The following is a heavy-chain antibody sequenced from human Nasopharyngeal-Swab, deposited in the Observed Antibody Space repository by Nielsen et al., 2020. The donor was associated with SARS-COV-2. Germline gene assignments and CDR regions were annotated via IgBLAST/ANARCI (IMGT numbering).Heavy chain of an antibody. V-gene: IGHV3-23*01. CDR2: ISADGTSSGIST. D-gene: IGHD2-8*01. CDR1: GFNFGNFA. Sequence: GESLKIPCAASGFNFGNFAMSWVRQAPGKGLEWVATISADGTSSGISTYYAESVKGRFTLSRDSANDILHLQMNSLRAEDSALYYCAKDKATFCTSSVCYFGMDVWGQGTTVTVSS. CDR3: AKDKATFCTSSVCYFGMDV. J-gene: IGHJ6*02.